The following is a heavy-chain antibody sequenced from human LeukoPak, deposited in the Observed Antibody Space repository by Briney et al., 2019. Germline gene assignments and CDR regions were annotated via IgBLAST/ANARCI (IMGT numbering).Heavy chain of an antibody. J-gene: IGHJ4*02. V-gene: IGHV4-31*03. CDR2: IYHSGGT. CDR1: GGSISSGGSY. D-gene: IGHD3-22*01. Sequence: SETLSLTCTVSGGSISSGGSYWSWIRQHPGKGLEWIGYIYHSGGTDYNPSLKSRVTISVDTSNNQISLKLTSVTAADTAVYYCARQAGGGYNFDNWGQGTLVTVSS. CDR3: ARQAGGGYNFDN.